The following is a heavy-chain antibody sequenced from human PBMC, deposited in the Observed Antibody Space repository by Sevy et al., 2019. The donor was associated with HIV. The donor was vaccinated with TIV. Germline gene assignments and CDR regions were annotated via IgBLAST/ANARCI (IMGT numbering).Heavy chain of an antibody. CDR3: AKAQYYYGTGSLSYYYYGMDV. Sequence: GGSLRLSCAASGFTFDDYAMHWVRQAPGKGLEWVSLISWDGGSTYYADSVKGRFTISRDNSKNSLYLQMNSLRAEDTALYYCAKAQYYYGTGSLSYYYYGMDVRGQGTTVTVSS. V-gene: IGHV3-43D*04. CDR2: ISWDGGST. D-gene: IGHD3-10*01. CDR1: GFTFDDYA. J-gene: IGHJ6*02.